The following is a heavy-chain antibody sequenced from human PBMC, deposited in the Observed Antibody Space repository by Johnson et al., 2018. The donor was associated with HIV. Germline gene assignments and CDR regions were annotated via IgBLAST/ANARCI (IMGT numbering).Heavy chain of an antibody. CDR1: GFTFSDYY. CDR2: IGSGGTTI. CDR3: ARDQSEVDAFDI. V-gene: IGHV3-11*04. Sequence: QMQLVESGGGVVQPGRSLRLSCAASGFTFSDYYMSWIRQAPGKGLEWLSYIGSGGTTIYSADSVKGRFTISRDNAMNSLYLQMNSLRADDTAVYYCARDQSEVDAFDIWGQGTMVTVSS. J-gene: IGHJ3*02.